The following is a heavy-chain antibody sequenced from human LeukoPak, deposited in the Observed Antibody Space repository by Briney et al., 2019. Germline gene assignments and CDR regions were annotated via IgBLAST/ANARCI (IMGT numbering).Heavy chain of an antibody. D-gene: IGHD3-3*01. CDR1: GGSISSYY. Sequence: SETLSLTCTVSGGSISSYYWSWIRQPPGKGLEWIGHIYYSGSTNYNPSLKSRVTISVDTSKNQFSLKLSSVTAADTAVYYCARGRTPFWSARWGQGTLVTVSS. J-gene: IGHJ4*02. CDR3: ARGRTPFWSAR. CDR2: IYYSGST. V-gene: IGHV4-59*01.